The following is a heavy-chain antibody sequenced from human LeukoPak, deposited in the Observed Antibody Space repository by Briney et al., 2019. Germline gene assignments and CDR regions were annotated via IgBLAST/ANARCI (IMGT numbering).Heavy chain of an antibody. V-gene: IGHV1-8*01. D-gene: IGHD2/OR15-2a*01. CDR1: GYTFTSYD. Sequence: ASVKVSCKASGYTFTSYDINWVRQATGQGLEWMGWMNPNSGNTGYAQKFQGRVTMTRNTSISTAYMELSSLRSEDTAVYYCARDFLPLYELGSMSAFDTWGQGTMVTVSS. CDR2: MNPNSGNT. J-gene: IGHJ3*02. CDR3: ARDFLPLYELGSMSAFDT.